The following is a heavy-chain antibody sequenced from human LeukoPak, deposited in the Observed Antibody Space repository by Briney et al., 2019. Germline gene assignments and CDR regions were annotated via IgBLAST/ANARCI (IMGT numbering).Heavy chain of an antibody. CDR2: IWPDGSNK. CDR1: GITFSSYG. J-gene: IGHJ3*01. D-gene: IGHD6-13*01. Sequence: GGSLRLSCEASGITFSSYGIHWVRQAPGKGLEWVAVIWPDGSNKYYADSVKGRFTISRDNSKNTLWLQMNSLRAEATAVSYCASAAGAFDFWSQGTMVTVSS. CDR3: ASAAGAFDF. V-gene: IGHV3-33*01.